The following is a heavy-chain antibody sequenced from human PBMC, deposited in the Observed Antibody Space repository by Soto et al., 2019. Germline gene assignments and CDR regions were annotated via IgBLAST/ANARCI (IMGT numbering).Heavy chain of an antibody. V-gene: IGHV3-15*07. CDR1: GFTFSNAW. Sequence: GGSLRLSCAASGFTFSNAWMNWVRQAPGKGLEWVGRIKSKTDGGTTDYAAPVKGRFTISRDESKNTLYLQMNSLKTEDTAVYYCTTGPVGLVDNYYYYGMDVWGQGTTVTVSS. D-gene: IGHD2-2*01. J-gene: IGHJ6*02. CDR3: TTGPVGLVDNYYYYGMDV. CDR2: IKSKTDGGTT.